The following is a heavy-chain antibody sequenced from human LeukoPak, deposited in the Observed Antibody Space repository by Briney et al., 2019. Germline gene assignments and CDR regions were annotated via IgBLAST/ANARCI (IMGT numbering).Heavy chain of an antibody. CDR3: ARDVDTAMVPYFDY. Sequence: SETLSLTCAVSGYSISSGYYWAWIRQPPGKGLEWIGSIYHSGSTYYNPSLKSRVTISVDTSKNQFSLKLSSVTAADTAVYYCARDVDTAMVPYFDYWGQGTLVTVSS. CDR1: GYSISSGYY. D-gene: IGHD5-18*01. V-gene: IGHV4-38-2*02. J-gene: IGHJ4*02. CDR2: IYHSGST.